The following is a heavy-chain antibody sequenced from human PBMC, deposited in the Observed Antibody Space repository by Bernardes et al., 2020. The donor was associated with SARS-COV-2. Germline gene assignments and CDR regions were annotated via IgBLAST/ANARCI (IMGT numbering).Heavy chain of an antibody. D-gene: IGHD3-3*01. Sequence: SESLSLTCAVYGGSFSGYYWSWIRQPPGKGLEWIGVINPSGSTNYNPSLKSRVTISVDTSKNQFSLTLTSVTAADTAVYYCARGPWSGPKRAYYYYYYMEVWGKGTTVTVS. J-gene: IGHJ6*03. CDR3: ARGPWSGPKRAYYYYYYMEV. CDR2: INPSGST. V-gene: IGHV4-34*01. CDR1: GGSFSGYY.